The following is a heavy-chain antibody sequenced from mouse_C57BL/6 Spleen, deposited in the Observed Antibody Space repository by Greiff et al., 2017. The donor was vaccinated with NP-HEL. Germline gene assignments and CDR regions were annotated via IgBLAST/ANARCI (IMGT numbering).Heavy chain of an antibody. CDR3: AREGGDYYENAMDY. V-gene: IGHV5-4*01. CDR1: GFTFSSYA. J-gene: IGHJ4*01. CDR2: ISDGGSYT. Sequence: EVMLVESGGVLVKPGGSLKLSCAASGFTFSSYAMSWVRQTPEKRLEWVATISDGGSYTYYPDNVKGRFTISRDNAKNNLYLQMSHLKSEDTAMYYCAREGGDYYENAMDYWGQGTSVTVSS. D-gene: IGHD1-1*01.